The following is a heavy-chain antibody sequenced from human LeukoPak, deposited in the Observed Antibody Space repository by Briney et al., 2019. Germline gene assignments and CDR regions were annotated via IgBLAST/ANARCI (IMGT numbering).Heavy chain of an antibody. CDR1: GFTFSSYA. D-gene: IGHD3-3*01. J-gene: IGHJ5*02. CDR2: ISGSGGST. Sequence: PGGSLRLSCAASGFTFSSYAMSWVRQAPGKGLEWVSAISGSGGSTYYADSVKGRFTISRDNSKNTLYLQMNSLRAEDTAVYYCAKEHLEAVYDFWSGSLPRWFDPWGQGTLVTVSS. V-gene: IGHV3-23*01. CDR3: AKEHLEAVYDFWSGSLPRWFDP.